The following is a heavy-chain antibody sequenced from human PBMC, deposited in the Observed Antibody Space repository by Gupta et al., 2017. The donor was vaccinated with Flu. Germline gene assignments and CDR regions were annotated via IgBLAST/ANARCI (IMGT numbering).Heavy chain of an antibody. J-gene: IGHJ4*02. CDR2: TYSRSKWYN. Sequence: NWIRQSPSRGLEWLGRTYSRSKWYNDYAVAVKSRITINPDTSNNQFSLQLNSVTPEDTAVYCCAAGVRYFYSWGQGTLVTVSS. D-gene: IGHD2-8*01. CDR3: AAGVRYFYS. V-gene: IGHV6-1*01.